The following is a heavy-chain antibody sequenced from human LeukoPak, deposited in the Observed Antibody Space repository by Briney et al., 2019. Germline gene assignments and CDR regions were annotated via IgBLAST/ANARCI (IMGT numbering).Heavy chain of an antibody. J-gene: IGHJ4*02. CDR1: GYTFTGYY. Sequence: ASVKLSCKASGYTFTGYYLHWVRQAPGQGLEWMGWINPKSGGTNYAQKFQGRVTMTRDTSIDTAYMELSRLRSDDTAVYYCARDDGSGSPTKDWGQGTLVTVSS. D-gene: IGHD3-10*01. V-gene: IGHV1-2*02. CDR2: INPKSGGT. CDR3: ARDDGSGSPTKD.